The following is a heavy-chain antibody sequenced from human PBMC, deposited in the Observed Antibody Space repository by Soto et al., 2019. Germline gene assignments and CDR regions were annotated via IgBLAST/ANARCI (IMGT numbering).Heavy chain of an antibody. J-gene: IGHJ4*02. CDR2: IYYSGST. Sequence: TSETLSLTCTVSGGSISSSSYYWGWIRQPPGKGLEWIGSIYYSGSTYYNPSLKSRVTISVDTSKNQFSLKLSSVTAADTAVYYCARRGNEYCSGGSCYSHYWGQGTLVTVSS. V-gene: IGHV4-39*01. CDR3: ARRGNEYCSGGSCYSHY. D-gene: IGHD2-15*01. CDR1: GGSISSSSYY.